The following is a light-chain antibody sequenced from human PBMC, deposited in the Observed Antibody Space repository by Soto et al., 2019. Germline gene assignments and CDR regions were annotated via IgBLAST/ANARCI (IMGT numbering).Light chain of an antibody. CDR1: QSVTSN. J-gene: IGKJ1*01. V-gene: IGKV3-15*01. CDR2: CAF. Sequence: EILMTQSPVTLSVSPGERASLYCRASQSVTSNLAWYQQKPGQAPSLLIYCAFTRAAGISARFSGTGSGTEFTPPISSLQSEDFALYYCQQYNDWPLTFGQGTKVDIK. CDR3: QQYNDWPLT.